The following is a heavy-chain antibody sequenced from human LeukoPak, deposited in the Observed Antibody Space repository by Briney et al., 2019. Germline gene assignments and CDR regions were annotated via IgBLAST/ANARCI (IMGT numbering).Heavy chain of an antibody. Sequence: GGSLRLSCAASGFTFSSYAMSWVRQAAGKGLEWVSAISGSGGSTYYADSVKGRFTISRDNSKNTLYLQMNSLRAEDTAVYYCAKDLYSSSWITDYWGQGTLVTVSS. V-gene: IGHV3-23*01. CDR2: ISGSGGST. CDR3: AKDLYSSSWITDY. CDR1: GFTFSSYA. D-gene: IGHD6-13*01. J-gene: IGHJ4*02.